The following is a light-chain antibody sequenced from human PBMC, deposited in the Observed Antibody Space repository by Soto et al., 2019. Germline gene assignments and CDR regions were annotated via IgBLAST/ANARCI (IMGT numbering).Light chain of an antibody. CDR1: QSVSSY. CDR2: DAS. Sequence: EIVLTQSPATLSLSPGERATLSCRASQSVSSYLAWYQQKPGQAPRLLIYDASNRATGIPAMFSGSGSGTDFTLTISSLEPEDFAVYYCQQRSKLTFGGGTKVEIK. J-gene: IGKJ4*01. CDR3: QQRSKLT. V-gene: IGKV3-11*01.